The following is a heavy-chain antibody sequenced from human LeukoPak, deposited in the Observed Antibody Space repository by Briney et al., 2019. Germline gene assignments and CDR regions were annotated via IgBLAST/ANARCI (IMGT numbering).Heavy chain of an antibody. Sequence: SETLSLTCPVSGGSISSDYWSWIRQPPGKGLEWIGYIHYSGGTNYNPSLKSRVTISVDTSKNQFSLNLSSVTAADTAVYYCARTEYSSGWYFDYWGQGTLVTAPS. V-gene: IGHV4-59*01. CDR2: IHYSGGT. CDR1: GGSISSDY. CDR3: ARTEYSSGWYFDY. J-gene: IGHJ4*02. D-gene: IGHD6-19*01.